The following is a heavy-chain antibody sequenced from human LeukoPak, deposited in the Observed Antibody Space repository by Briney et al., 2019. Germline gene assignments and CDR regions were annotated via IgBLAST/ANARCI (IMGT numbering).Heavy chain of an antibody. Sequence: SETLPLTCAVYGGSFSGYYWSWIRQPPGKGLEWIGEINHSGSTNYNPSLKSRVTISVDTSKNQFSLKLSSVTAADTAVYYCARGPESWGQGTLVTVSS. CDR3: ARGPES. CDR1: GGSFSGYY. J-gene: IGHJ4*02. D-gene: IGHD5-24*01. CDR2: INHSGST. V-gene: IGHV4-34*01.